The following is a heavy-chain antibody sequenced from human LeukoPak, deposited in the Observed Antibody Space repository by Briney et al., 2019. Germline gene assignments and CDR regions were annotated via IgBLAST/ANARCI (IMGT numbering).Heavy chain of an antibody. CDR3: ARDIVNGPFVTSLES. CDR2: ISSDGNTE. J-gene: IGHJ4*02. Sequence: GGSLRLSCAASGFSLTTYPMNWIRPVPGKGLEWVRHISSDGNTEYYADSVRVRFTMSRDNAKNSLDLHMNSLRTEDTAVYYCARDIVNGPFVTSLESWGQGALVTVSS. V-gene: IGHV3-48*03. D-gene: IGHD2-8*01. CDR1: GFSLTTYP.